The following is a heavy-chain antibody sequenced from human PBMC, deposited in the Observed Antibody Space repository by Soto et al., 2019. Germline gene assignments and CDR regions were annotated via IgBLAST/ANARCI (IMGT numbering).Heavy chain of an antibody. Sequence: PSDTLSLTCTVPGGSISSGGYYWSWIRQHPGKGLEWIGYIYYSGSTYYNPSLKSRVTISVDTSKNQFSLKLSSVTAADTAVYYCARTPYSSSWFFDPWGQGTLVTVSS. J-gene: IGHJ5*02. CDR2: IYYSGST. V-gene: IGHV4-31*03. CDR3: ARTPYSSSWFFDP. D-gene: IGHD6-13*01. CDR1: GGSISSGGYY.